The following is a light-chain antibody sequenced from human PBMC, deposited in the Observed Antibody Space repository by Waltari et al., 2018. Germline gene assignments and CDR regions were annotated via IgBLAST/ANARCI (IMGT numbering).Light chain of an antibody. Sequence: DIQLTQSPSSVSASVGDRVTITCRASQGIRTWLAWYQQKPGKAPKLLIYAASSLQSGVPSRFSGSGSGTHFTLTISSLQPEDFATYYCQQANSFPITVGQGTRLEIK. V-gene: IGKV1D-12*01. CDR3: QQANSFPIT. J-gene: IGKJ5*01. CDR2: AAS. CDR1: QGIRTW.